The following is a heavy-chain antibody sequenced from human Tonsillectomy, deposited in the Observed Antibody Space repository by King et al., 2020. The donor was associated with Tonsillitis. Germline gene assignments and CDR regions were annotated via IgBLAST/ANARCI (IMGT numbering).Heavy chain of an antibody. CDR3: AKDEGWMPHWLQG. D-gene: IGHD2-2*01. J-gene: IGHJ4*02. CDR2: ISWNSGSI. Sequence: VQLVESGGGLVQPGRSLRLSCAASGFTFDDYAMHWVRQAPGKGLEWVSGISWNSGSIGYADSVKGRFTISRVNAKNSLYLQMNSLRAEDTALYYCAKDEGWMPHWLQGWGQGTLVTVSS. CDR1: GFTFDDYA. V-gene: IGHV3-9*01.